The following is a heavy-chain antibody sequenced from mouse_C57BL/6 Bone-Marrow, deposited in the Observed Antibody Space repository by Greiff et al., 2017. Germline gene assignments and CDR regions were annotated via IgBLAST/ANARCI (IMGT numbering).Heavy chain of an antibody. D-gene: IGHD3-3*01. V-gene: IGHV4-1*01. CDR1: GVDFSRYW. Sequence: EADGVDFSRYWMSWVRRAPGKGLEWIGEINPDSSTINYAPSLKDKFIISRDNAKNTLYLQMSKVRSEDTALYYCARPGDEGWYFDVWGTGTTVTVSS. CDR3: ARPGDEGWYFDV. CDR2: INPDSSTI. J-gene: IGHJ1*03.